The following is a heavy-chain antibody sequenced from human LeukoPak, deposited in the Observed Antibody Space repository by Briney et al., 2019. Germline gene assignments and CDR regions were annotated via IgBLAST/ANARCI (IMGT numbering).Heavy chain of an antibody. CDR3: ARFSVVVAATHYFDY. V-gene: IGHV1-69*04. J-gene: IGHJ4*02. Sequence: SVKVSCKASGGTFSSYAISWVRQAPGQGLEWMGRIIPILGIANYAQKFQGRVTITADKSTSTAYMELSSLRSEDAAVYYCARFSVVVAATHYFDYWGQGTLVTVSS. CDR2: IIPILGIA. D-gene: IGHD2-15*01. CDR1: GGTFSSYA.